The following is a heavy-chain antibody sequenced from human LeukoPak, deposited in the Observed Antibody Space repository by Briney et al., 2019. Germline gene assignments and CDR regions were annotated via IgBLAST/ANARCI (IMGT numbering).Heavy chain of an antibody. J-gene: IGHJ3*02. CDR1: GFTFTSSA. CDR3: AADPGAARGMAFDI. D-gene: IGHD6-6*01. Sequence: SVKVSCKASGFTFTSSAVQWVRQARGQRLEWIGWIVVGSGNTNYAQKIQERVTITRDMSTSTAYMELSSLRSEDTAVYYCAADPGAARGMAFDIRGQGTMVTVSS. CDR2: IVVGSGNT. V-gene: IGHV1-58*01.